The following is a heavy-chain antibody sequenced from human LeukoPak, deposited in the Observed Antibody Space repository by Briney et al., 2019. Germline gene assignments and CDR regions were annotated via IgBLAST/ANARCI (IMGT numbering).Heavy chain of an antibody. CDR2: IYYTGNT. V-gene: IGHV4-59*01. D-gene: IGHD3-22*01. Sequence: SETLSLTCTVSGASISSYYWSWIRQPPGKGLKWIGYIYYTGNTNYNPSLKSRVTVSVDTSKNQFSLRLTSVTAADTAVYYCARGYYDSSGYSNPFDYWGQGSLVAVSS. CDR1: GASISSYY. J-gene: IGHJ4*02. CDR3: ARGYYDSSGYSNPFDY.